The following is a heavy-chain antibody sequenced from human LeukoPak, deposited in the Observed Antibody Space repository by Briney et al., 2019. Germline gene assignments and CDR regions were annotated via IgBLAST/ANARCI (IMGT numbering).Heavy chain of an antibody. D-gene: IGHD1-20*01. CDR3: ARDTYNWNVDTFDP. J-gene: IGHJ5*02. V-gene: IGHV4-61*02. CDR2: IYSSGGT. CDR1: GGSINSDSYY. Sequence: TSETLSLTCTVSGGSINSDSYYWSWIRQPAGKGLEWIGRIYSSGGTNCNPSLKSRVTISVDTSKNQFSLKLSSVTAADTAVYYCARDTYNWNVDTFDPWGQGTLVTVSS.